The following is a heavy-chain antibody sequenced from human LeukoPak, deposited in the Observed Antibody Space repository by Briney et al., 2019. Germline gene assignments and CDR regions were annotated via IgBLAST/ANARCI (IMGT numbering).Heavy chain of an antibody. J-gene: IGHJ4*02. V-gene: IGHV4-59*01. D-gene: IGHD3-10*01. CDR3: ARAYGSGSYYNGEFKGFDY. CDR1: DGSISSYY. CDR2: IYYSGST. Sequence: PSETLSLTCTVSDGSISSYYWSWIRQPPGKGLEWIGYIYYSGSTNYNPSLKSRVTISVHTSKNQFSLKLSSVTAADTAVYYCARAYGSGSYYNGEFKGFDYWGQGTLVTVSS.